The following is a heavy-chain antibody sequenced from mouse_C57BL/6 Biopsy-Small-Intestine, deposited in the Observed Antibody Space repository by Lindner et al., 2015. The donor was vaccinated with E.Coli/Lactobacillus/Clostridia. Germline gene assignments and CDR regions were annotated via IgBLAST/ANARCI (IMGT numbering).Heavy chain of an antibody. CDR3: ARPRYGDYVYYFDY. V-gene: IGHV1-20*01. J-gene: IGHJ2*01. CDR2: INPYNGDT. CDR1: GYSFTGYF. Sequence: VQLQESGPELVKPGASVKMSCKASGYSFTGYFMNWVKQSHGKSLEWIGRINPYNGDTFYNQKFKGKATLTVDKSSSTAHMELRSLTSEDSALYYCARPRYGDYVYYFDYWGQGTTLTVSS. D-gene: IGHD2-13*01.